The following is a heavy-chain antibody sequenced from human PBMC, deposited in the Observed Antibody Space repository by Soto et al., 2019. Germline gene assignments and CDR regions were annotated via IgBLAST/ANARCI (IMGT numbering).Heavy chain of an antibody. CDR1: GGSITSYH. Sequence: SETLSLTCIVSGGSITSYHWSWIRQFPGKGLEWIAYTSYTGNTNYNPSLKSRVTISLDKSENQFSLKVTSLTAADTAVYYCASRDPGTSVDYWGQGTLVTVLL. J-gene: IGHJ4*02. D-gene: IGHD1-7*01. CDR3: ASRDPGTSVDY. CDR2: TSYTGNT. V-gene: IGHV4-59*08.